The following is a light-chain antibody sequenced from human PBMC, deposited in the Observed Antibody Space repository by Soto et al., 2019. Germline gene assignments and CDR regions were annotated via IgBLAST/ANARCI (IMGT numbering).Light chain of an antibody. CDR3: QQRSNWPPVFT. CDR2: DAS. V-gene: IGKV3-11*01. J-gene: IGKJ3*01. CDR1: QSVSSY. Sequence: EIVLTQSPATLSLSPGERATLSCRASQSVSSYLAWYQQKPGQAPRLLIYDASNRATGIPARFSGSGSGTAFTLTIISLGPEDFAVYYCQQRSNWPPVFTFGPGTKVDIK.